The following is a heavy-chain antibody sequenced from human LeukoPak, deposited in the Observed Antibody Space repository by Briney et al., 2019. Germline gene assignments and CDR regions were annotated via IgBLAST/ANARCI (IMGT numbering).Heavy chain of an antibody. V-gene: IGHV3-15*01. D-gene: IGHD6-13*01. CDR3: TTERGSASWYEYYFDY. Sequence: PGGSLRLSCAASGFTFSNAWMSWVRQAPGKGLEWVGRMKRKTDGGATDYAAPVKGRFTISRDDSKNTLYLQMSSLKTEDTAVYYCTTERGSASWYEYYFDYWGQGTLVTVSS. CDR2: MKRKTDGGAT. J-gene: IGHJ4*02. CDR1: GFTFSNAW.